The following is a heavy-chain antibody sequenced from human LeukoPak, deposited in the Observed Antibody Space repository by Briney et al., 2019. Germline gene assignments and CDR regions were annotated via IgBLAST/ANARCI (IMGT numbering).Heavy chain of an antibody. Sequence: ASVKVSCKASGYTFTGYYMHWVRQMPGKGLEWMGIIYPGDSDTRYSPSFQGQVTISADKSISTAYLQWSSLKASDTAMYYCARGSPRATSFDYWGQGTLVTVSS. V-gene: IGHV5-51*01. D-gene: IGHD5-24*01. J-gene: IGHJ4*02. CDR1: GYTFTGYY. CDR3: ARGSPRATSFDY. CDR2: IYPGDSDT.